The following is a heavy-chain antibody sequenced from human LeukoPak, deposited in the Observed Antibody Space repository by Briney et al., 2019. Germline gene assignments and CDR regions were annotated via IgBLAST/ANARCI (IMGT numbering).Heavy chain of an antibody. J-gene: IGHJ4*02. CDR1: GGTFSSYA. V-gene: IGHV1-69*13. CDR2: IIPIFGTA. D-gene: IGHD6-13*01. Sequence: GASVTVSFKASGGTFSSYAISWVRQAPGQGLEWMGGIIPIFGTANYAQKFQGRVTITADESTSTAYMELSSLRSEDTAVHYCARVRYSSMTLDYWGQGTLVTVSS. CDR3: ARVRYSSMTLDY.